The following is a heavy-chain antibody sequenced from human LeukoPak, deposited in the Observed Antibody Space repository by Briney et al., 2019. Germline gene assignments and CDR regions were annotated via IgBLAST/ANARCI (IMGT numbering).Heavy chain of an antibody. CDR2: INPNSGGT. D-gene: IGHD3-10*01. Sequence: ASVKVSCKASGYTFNSYYMHWVRQAPGQGLEWMGWINPNSGGTNYAQKFQGRVTMTRDTSISTAYMELSRLRSDDTAVYYCARGGRYYGSGSYRRRDDAFDIWGQGTMVTVSS. CDR3: ARGGRYYGSGSYRRRDDAFDI. J-gene: IGHJ3*02. V-gene: IGHV1-2*02. CDR1: GYTFNSYY.